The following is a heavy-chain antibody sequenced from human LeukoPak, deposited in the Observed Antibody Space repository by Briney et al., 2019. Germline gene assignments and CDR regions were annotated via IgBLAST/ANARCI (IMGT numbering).Heavy chain of an antibody. V-gene: IGHV3-23*01. CDR2: ISSRGDST. D-gene: IGHD3-3*01. Sequence: GGSLRLSCAASGFIFSNYAMSWVRQVPGRGLEGVSTISSRGDSTYVADSVKGRFTISRDNSKNSLYLQMNTVRAEDTAVYYCARKPPYYDFWSGYYFSSSYYYYMDVWGKGTTVTVSS. J-gene: IGHJ6*03. CDR1: GFIFSNYA. CDR3: ARKPPYYDFWSGYYFSSSYYYYMDV.